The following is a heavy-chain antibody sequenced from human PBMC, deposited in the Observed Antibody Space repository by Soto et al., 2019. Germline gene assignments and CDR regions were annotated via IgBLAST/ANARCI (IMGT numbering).Heavy chain of an antibody. V-gene: IGHV3-23*01. Sequence: EVQLLESGGGVVQPGGSLRLSCAASGFSFNDYAMTWVRQAPGKGLEWVSAINDDGDRTYYADSVKGRFTISRDNSKNTVFLEMNSLRAEDTAAYHCAKVVVMRAVNGALDIWGQGTMVTVSS. D-gene: IGHD3-22*01. CDR1: GFSFNDYA. CDR3: AKVVVMRAVNGALDI. CDR2: INDDGDRT. J-gene: IGHJ3*02.